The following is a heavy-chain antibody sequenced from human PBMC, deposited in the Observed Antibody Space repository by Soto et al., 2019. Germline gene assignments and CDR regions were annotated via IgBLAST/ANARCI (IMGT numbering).Heavy chain of an antibody. CDR2: IDPSDSYT. D-gene: IGHD6-6*01. CDR3: ARHRRASTSSFYYYYGMDV. J-gene: IGHJ6*02. CDR1: GYSFTSYW. Sequence: GESLKISCKGSGYSFTSYWISWVRQMPGKGLEWMGRIDPSDSYTNYSPSFQGHVTISADKSISTAYLQWSSLEASDTAMYYCARHRRASTSSFYYYYGMDVWGQGTTVTVSS. V-gene: IGHV5-10-1*01.